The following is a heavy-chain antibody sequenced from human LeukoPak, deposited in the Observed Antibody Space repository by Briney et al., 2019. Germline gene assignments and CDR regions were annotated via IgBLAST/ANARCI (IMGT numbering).Heavy chain of an antibody. V-gene: IGHV4-39*01. CDR3: ARHRAGYHLDW. J-gene: IGHJ4*02. D-gene: IGHD3-9*01. CDR1: GGSISSSSYY. CDR2: IYYSGST. Sequence: KSSETLSLTCTASGGSISSSSYYWGWIRQPPGKGLEWIGSIYYSGSTYYNPSLKSRVTISVDTSKNHFSLKLNSVTAADTAVYYCARHRAGYHLDWWGQGTLVTVSS.